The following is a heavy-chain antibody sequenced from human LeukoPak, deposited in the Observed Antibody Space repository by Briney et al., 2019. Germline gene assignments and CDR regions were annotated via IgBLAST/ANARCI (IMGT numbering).Heavy chain of an antibody. D-gene: IGHD6-13*01. Sequence: SSETLSLTCIVSAYSISSGYYWSWIRQPPEKGLEWIGYIHYSGSTSYNPSLKSRATMSVDTSNDQFSLKVSSVTAADTAVYYCARGGSSWYADYWGQGTLVTVSS. J-gene: IGHJ4*02. V-gene: IGHV4-61*01. CDR2: IHYSGST. CDR3: ARGGSSWYADY. CDR1: AYSISSGYY.